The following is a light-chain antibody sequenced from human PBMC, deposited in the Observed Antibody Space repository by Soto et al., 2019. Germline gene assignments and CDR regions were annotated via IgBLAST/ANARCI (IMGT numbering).Light chain of an antibody. CDR1: QSVTNNY. J-gene: IGKJ5*01. CDR2: GAS. V-gene: IGKV3D-7*01. Sequence: EIVLTHSPGTLSLSPGERATLSCRASQSVTNNYLAWYQQKPGQAPRLVIYGASTRATGIPDRFSGSGSGTDFTLIISSLQPEDFAVYYCQQDYDLPITFGQGTRLEIK. CDR3: QQDYDLPIT.